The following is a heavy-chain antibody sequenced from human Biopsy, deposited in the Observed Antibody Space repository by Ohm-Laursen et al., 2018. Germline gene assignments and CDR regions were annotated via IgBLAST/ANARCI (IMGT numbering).Heavy chain of an antibody. CDR3: TNHYCGGITCLMNF. CDR2: ISYNERT. Sequence: TLSLTWSVSGASVKTSGYFWAWIRQRPGKGLEWIGYISYNERTHYNPSLTSRLAISFDTSNNRISLQLRSVSVADTAVYFCTNHYCGGITCLMNFWGQGTLVTVSS. V-gene: IGHV4-31*02. D-gene: IGHD2-21*01. J-gene: IGHJ4*02. CDR1: GASVKTSGYF.